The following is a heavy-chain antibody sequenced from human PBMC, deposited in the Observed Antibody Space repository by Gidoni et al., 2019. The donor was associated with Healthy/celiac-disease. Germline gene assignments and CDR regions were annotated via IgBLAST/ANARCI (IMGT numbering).Heavy chain of an antibody. V-gene: IGHV4-34*01. J-gene: IGHJ4*02. CDR3: ARGTLPRDRSTRNDYVWGSYRLYYFDY. Sequence: QVQLQQWGAGLLKPSETLSLTCAVYGGSFSGYYWSWIRQPPGKGLEWIGEINHSGSTNYNPSLKSRVTISVDTSKNQFSLKLSSVTAADTAVYYCARGTLPRDRSTRNDYVWGSYRLYYFDYWGQGTLVTVSS. D-gene: IGHD3-16*02. CDR1: GGSFSGYY. CDR2: INHSGST.